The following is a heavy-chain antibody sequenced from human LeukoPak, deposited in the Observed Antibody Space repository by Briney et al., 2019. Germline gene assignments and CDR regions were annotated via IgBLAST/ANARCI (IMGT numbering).Heavy chain of an antibody. CDR3: ARDQYGSGSYSRLDY. V-gene: IGHV3-21*01. D-gene: IGHD3-10*01. CDR2: ISSSSTYI. Sequence: GGSLRLSCAASGFTFSSYSMNWVRQAPGKGLECVSSISSSSTYIYYADSVKGRFTNSRDNAKNSLYLQMNSLRAEDTAVYYCARDQYGSGSYSRLDYWGQGTLVTVSS. J-gene: IGHJ4*02. CDR1: GFTFSSYS.